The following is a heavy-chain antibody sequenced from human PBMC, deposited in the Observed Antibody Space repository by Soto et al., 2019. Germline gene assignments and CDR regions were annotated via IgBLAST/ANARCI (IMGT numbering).Heavy chain of an antibody. D-gene: IGHD6-6*01. Sequence: ASVKVSCKTSGYMFTTYGISWVRQAPGQGLEWIAWISAYNGNKKYARKFQGRVTMTTDTSTTTVSMELRNLTSDDTGTYFCARTGGGMAARPLEYWGQGTLVTVSS. J-gene: IGHJ4*02. CDR1: GYMFTTYG. CDR2: ISAYNGNK. V-gene: IGHV1-18*04. CDR3: ARTGGGMAARPLEY.